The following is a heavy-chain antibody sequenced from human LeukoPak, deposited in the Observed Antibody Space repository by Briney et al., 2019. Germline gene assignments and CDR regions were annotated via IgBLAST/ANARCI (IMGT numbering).Heavy chain of an antibody. D-gene: IGHD3-3*01. J-gene: IGHJ4*02. CDR1: GFTFSSYG. Sequence: SCKASGFTFSSYGMHWVRQAPGKGLEWVAVISYDGSNKYYADSVKGRFTISRDNSKNTLYLQMNSLRAEDTAVYYCAKVSDFWSGVKDYWGQGTLVTVSS. V-gene: IGHV3-30*18. CDR2: ISYDGSNK. CDR3: AKVSDFWSGVKDY.